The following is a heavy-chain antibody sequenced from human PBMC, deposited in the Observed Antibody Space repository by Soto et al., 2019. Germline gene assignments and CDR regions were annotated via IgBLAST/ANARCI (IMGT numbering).Heavy chain of an antibody. V-gene: IGHV1-69*13. CDR2: IIPIFGTA. D-gene: IGHD4-17*01. J-gene: IGHJ4*02. CDR3: ANTVTHTFDY. Sequence: GASVKVSCKASGGTFSSYAISWVRQAPGQGLEWMGGIIPIFGTANYAQKFQGRVTITADESTSTAYMELSSLRSEDTAVYYCANTVTHTFDYWGQGTLVTVSS. CDR1: GGTFSSYA.